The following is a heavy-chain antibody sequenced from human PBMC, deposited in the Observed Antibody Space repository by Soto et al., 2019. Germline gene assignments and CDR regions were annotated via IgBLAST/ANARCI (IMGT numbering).Heavy chain of an antibody. D-gene: IGHD1-1*01. V-gene: IGHV1-69*02. CDR1: GGTFSSYT. CDR2: IIPILGIA. CDR3: ASGTTDYFDY. Sequence: QVQLVQSGAEVKKPGSSVKVSCKASGGTFSSYTISWVRQAPGQGLEWMGRIIPILGIANYAQKFQGRVTIPADNSPRTAYMELSSLRSEDTAVYYCASGTTDYFDYWGQGTLVTVSS. J-gene: IGHJ4*02.